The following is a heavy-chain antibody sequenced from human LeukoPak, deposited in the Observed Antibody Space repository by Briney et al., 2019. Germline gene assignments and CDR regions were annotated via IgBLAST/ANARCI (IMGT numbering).Heavy chain of an antibody. J-gene: IGHJ4*02. CDR3: ARDRDYGDYNTQDLFVY. CDR1: VYTFTNFG. Sequence: ASVTVSFTASVYTFTNFGISWVRQAPGQGLERVGWISAYNGNTNYTQRLQGRVTITTDTSTSTAYMELRSLRSDDTAVYYCARDRDYGDYNTQDLFVYWGQGTLVTVSS. CDR2: ISAYNGNT. D-gene: IGHD4-17*01. V-gene: IGHV1-18*01.